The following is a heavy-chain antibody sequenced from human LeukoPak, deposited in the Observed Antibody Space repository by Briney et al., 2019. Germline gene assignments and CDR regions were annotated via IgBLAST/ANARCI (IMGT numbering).Heavy chain of an antibody. V-gene: IGHV3-21*01. CDR1: GFTFNTYR. CDR3: ARFRRVGATHDAFDI. J-gene: IGHJ3*02. D-gene: IGHD1-26*01. CDR2: ISSSSSYI. Sequence: GGSLRLSCAASGFTFNTYRMNWVRQAPGKGLEWVSSISSSSSYIYYADSVKGRFTISRDNAKNSLYLQMNSLRAEDTAVYYRARFRRVGATHDAFDIWGQGTMVTVSS.